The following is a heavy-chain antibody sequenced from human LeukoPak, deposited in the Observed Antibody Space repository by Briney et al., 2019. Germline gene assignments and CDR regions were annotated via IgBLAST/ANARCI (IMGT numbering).Heavy chain of an antibody. Sequence: PGGSLRLSCAASGFTFSNAWMNWVRQAPGKGLERVGRIKNKIASGTTDYAAPVKGRFTISRDDSKNTLFLQMNSLKTEDTAMYYCTTNDAFDIWGQGTMVTVSS. J-gene: IGHJ3*02. CDR2: IKNKIASGTT. CDR1: GFTFSNAW. V-gene: IGHV3-15*01. CDR3: TTNDAFDI.